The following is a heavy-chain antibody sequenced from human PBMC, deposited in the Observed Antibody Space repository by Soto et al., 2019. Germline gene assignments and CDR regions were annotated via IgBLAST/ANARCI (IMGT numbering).Heavy chain of an antibody. CDR1: GGSFSGYY. V-gene: IGHV4-39*01. Sequence: SETLSLTCAFYGGSFSGYYWGWIRQPPGKGLEWIGSIYYSGSTYYNPSLKSRVTISVDTSKNQFSLKLSSVTAADTAVYYCASPKIAFYNWFDPWGQGTLVTVSS. CDR3: ASPKIAFYNWFDP. CDR2: IYYSGST. D-gene: IGHD3-3*02. J-gene: IGHJ5*02.